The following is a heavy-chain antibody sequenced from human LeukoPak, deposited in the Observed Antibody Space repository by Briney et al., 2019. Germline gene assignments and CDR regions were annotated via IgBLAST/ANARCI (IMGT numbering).Heavy chain of an antibody. CDR3: AREDYSPSGMDV. CDR2: IWYDGSNK. CDR1: GFTFSSYG. D-gene: IGHD4-11*01. J-gene: IGHJ6*02. V-gene: IGHV3-33*01. Sequence: PGRSLRLSCAASGFTFSSYGMHWVRQAPGKGLEWVAVIWYDGSNKYYADSVKGRFTISRDNSKNTLYLQMNSLRAEDTAVYYCAREDYSPSGMDVWGQGTTVTV.